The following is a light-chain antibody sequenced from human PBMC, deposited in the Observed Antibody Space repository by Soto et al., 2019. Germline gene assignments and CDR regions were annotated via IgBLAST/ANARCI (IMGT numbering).Light chain of an antibody. Sequence: EVVMTQSPATLSVSPGNTVTLSCRANQTITSNLAWYQQKPGQAPRLLIYGASTRATGIPDRFSGSGSGTDFTLTISRLEPEDFAVYFCQQYGSSPTTFGQGTKVDI. CDR1: QTITSN. J-gene: IGKJ1*01. CDR2: GAS. CDR3: QQYGSSPTT. V-gene: IGKV3-20*01.